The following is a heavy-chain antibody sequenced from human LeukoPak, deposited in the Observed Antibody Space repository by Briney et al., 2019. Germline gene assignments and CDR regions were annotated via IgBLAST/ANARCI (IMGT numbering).Heavy chain of an antibody. J-gene: IGHJ4*02. CDR2: INPNSGGT. V-gene: IGHV1-2*02. CDR1: GYTFTAYY. CDR3: AREHLVVGTTTPLDY. D-gene: IGHD1-26*01. Sequence: GASVKVSCKASGYTFTAYYMYWVRQAPGQGLEWMGWINPNSGGTNYAQKFQGRVTMTRDTSISTAYMELSRLTSDDTAVYYCAREHLVVGTTTPLDYWGQGTLVTVSS.